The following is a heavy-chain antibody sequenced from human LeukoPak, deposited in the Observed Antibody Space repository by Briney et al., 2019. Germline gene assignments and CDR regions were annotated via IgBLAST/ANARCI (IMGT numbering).Heavy chain of an antibody. Sequence: ASVKVSCKASGYTFTGYYMHWVRQAPGQGLERMGWINPNSGGTNYAQKFQGRVTMTRDTSISTAYMELSRLRSDDTAVYYCARVGGNTAMFNLKEYYFDYWGQGTLVTVSS. CDR1: GYTFTGYY. CDR2: INPNSGGT. J-gene: IGHJ4*02. D-gene: IGHD5-18*01. V-gene: IGHV1-2*02. CDR3: ARVGGNTAMFNLKEYYFDY.